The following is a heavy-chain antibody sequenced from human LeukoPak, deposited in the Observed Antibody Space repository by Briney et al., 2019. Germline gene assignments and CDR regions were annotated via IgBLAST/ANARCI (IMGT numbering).Heavy chain of an antibody. CDR3: AKDGTYYDSTLGAFDI. CDR1: GFTFSSYT. Sequence: GGSLRLSCAASGFTFSSYTMTWVRQAPGKGPEWVSIISGGGDTTFYTDSVKGRFTISRDNSKNTLYLQMNSLRAEDTAVYYCAKDGTYYDSTLGAFDIWGQGTMVTVSS. CDR2: ISGGGDTT. V-gene: IGHV3-23*01. J-gene: IGHJ3*02. D-gene: IGHD3-22*01.